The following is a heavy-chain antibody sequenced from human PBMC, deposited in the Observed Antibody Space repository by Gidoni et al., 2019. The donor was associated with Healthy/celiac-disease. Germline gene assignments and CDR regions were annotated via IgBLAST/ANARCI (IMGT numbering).Heavy chain of an antibody. Sequence: QVQLVESGGGVVQPGRSLRLSCAASGFTFSSYGMHGVRQAPGKGLEWVAVKSYDGSNKFYADSVKGRFTISRDNSKNTLYLQMNSLRAEDTAVYYCAKRARAYYDFWSGYDDSSNWFDPWGQGTLVTVSS. CDR3: AKRARAYYDFWSGYDDSSNWFDP. J-gene: IGHJ5*02. CDR1: GFTFSSYG. D-gene: IGHD3-3*01. CDR2: KSYDGSNK. V-gene: IGHV3-30*18.